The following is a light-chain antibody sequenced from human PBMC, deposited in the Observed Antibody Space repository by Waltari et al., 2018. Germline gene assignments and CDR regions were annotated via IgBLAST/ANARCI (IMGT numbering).Light chain of an antibody. V-gene: IGKV1-9*01. CDR1: QGISSY. CDR2: GAS. Sequence: DIQLTQSPYFLSASVGDRVTITCRASQGISSYLAWYQQKPGKAPNLLIYGASTLQSGVPSRFSGSGSGTEFTLTISSLQPEDFATYYCQQLNSYPITFGQGTRLEIK. CDR3: QQLNSYPIT. J-gene: IGKJ5*01.